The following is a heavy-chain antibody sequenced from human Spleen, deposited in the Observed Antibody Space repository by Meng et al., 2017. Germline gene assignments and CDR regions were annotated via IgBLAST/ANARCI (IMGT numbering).Heavy chain of an antibody. CDR2: INHSGST. D-gene: IGHD4-11*01. CDR3: ARGPTTMAHDFDY. V-gene: IGHV4-34*01. J-gene: IGHJ4*02. CDR1: AGSFSDYY. Sequence: QLPQGDAGLLTPPETLSPTCVVSAGSFSDYYWSWIRQPPGKGLEWIGEINHSGSTNYNPSLESRATISVDTSQNNLSLKLSSVTAADSAVYYCARGPTTMAHDFDYWGQGTLVTVSS.